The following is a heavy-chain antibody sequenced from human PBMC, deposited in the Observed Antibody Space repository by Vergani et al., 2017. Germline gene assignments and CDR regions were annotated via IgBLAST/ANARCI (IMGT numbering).Heavy chain of an antibody. V-gene: IGHV1-8*01. D-gene: IGHD1-26*01. CDR2: MNPNSGNT. CDR1: GYTFTSYD. J-gene: IGHJ6*03. CDR3: ASGPYSGSYYFYYYYMDV. Sequence: QVQLVQSGAEVKKPGASVKVSCKASGYTFTSYDINWVRQATGQGLEWMGWMNPNSGNTGYAQKFQGRVTMTRNTSISTAYMELSSLRSEDTAVYYCASGPYSGSYYFYYYYMDVWGKGTTVTVSS.